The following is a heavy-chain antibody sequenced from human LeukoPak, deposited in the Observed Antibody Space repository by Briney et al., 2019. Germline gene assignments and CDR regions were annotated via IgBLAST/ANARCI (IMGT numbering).Heavy chain of an antibody. CDR1: GGSFSGYY. CDR3: ARDGGRGWFDP. CDR2: INHSGST. J-gene: IGHJ5*02. D-gene: IGHD3-16*01. Sequence: SETLSHTCAVYGGSFSGYYWSWIRQPPGKGLEWIGEINHSGSTNYNPSLKSRVTISVDTSKNQFSLKLSSVTAADTAVYYCARDGGRGWFDPWGQGTLVTVSS. V-gene: IGHV4-34*01.